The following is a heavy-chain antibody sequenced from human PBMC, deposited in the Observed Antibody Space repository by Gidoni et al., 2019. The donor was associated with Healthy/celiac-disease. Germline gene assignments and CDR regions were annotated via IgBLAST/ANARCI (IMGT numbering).Heavy chain of an antibody. Sequence: LQLPESGPGLVKPSETLSLTGTVSGGSISRSRNYWGWIRQPPGKGLEWIGSIYYSGSTYYNPSLKSRVTISVDTSKNQFSLKLSSVTAADTAVYYCAREERELTTVTFNGMDVWGQGTTVTVSS. CDR2: IYYSGST. J-gene: IGHJ6*02. D-gene: IGHD4-4*01. CDR1: GGSISRSRNY. V-gene: IGHV4-39*07. CDR3: AREERELTTVTFNGMDV.